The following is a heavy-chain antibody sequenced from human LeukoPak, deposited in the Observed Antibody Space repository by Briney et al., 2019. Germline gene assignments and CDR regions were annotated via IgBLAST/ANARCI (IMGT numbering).Heavy chain of an antibody. CDR1: GGTFSSYA. CDR3: ARSSLTIFGVAIALFDY. Sequence: SVKVSCKXSGGTFSSYAISWVRQSPGQGLEWMGGIIPIFGTANYAQKFQGRVTITADESTSTAYMELSSLRSEDTAVYYCARSSLTIFGVAIALFDYWGQGTLVTVSS. V-gene: IGHV1-69*13. D-gene: IGHD3-3*01. CDR2: IIPIFGTA. J-gene: IGHJ4*02.